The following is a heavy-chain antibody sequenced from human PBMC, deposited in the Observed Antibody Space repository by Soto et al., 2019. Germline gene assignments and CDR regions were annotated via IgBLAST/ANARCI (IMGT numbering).Heavy chain of an antibody. J-gene: IGHJ3*02. Sequence: EVQLLESGGGLVQRGGSLRLSCAASGFTFRDYGMSWVRQAPGKGLEWVSGISGAGANTHYADSVQGRFTVSRDTSKNTVYLQMNSLRAEDTAVYFCAKDRDVVVVIDATATGAFDIWGQGTMVTVSS. CDR1: GFTFRDYG. CDR2: ISGAGANT. V-gene: IGHV3-23*01. D-gene: IGHD2-15*01. CDR3: AKDRDVVVVIDATATGAFDI.